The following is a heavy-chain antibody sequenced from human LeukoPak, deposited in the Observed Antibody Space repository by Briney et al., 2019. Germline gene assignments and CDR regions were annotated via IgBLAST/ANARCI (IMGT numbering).Heavy chain of an antibody. J-gene: IGHJ6*03. D-gene: IGHD6-13*01. V-gene: IGHV3-23*01. CDR1: GFTFSDYY. CDR3: AKGSASSWYGYYFYYMDV. Sequence: GGSLRLSCAASGFTFSDYYLSWIRQAPGTGLEWVSAISGSGGTTYYADSVKGRFTISRDISKNTLYLQMNSLRADDTAVYYCAKGSASSWYGYYFYYMDVWGKGTTVTVSS. CDR2: ISGSGGTT.